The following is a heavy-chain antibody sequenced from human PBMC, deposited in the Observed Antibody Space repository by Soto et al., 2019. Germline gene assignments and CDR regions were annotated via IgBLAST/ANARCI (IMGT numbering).Heavy chain of an antibody. CDR3: ARDGGYDSSGYGRARLDP. D-gene: IGHD3-22*01. V-gene: IGHV4-31*03. CDR2: IYYSGST. CDR1: GGSISSGDYY. J-gene: IGHJ5*02. Sequence: QVQLQESGPGLVRPAQTLSLTCTVSGGSISSGDYYWSWIRQHSGKGLEWIGYIYYSGSTYYNPSLKSRVTISVETSKNQFSLKLSSVTAADTAVYYCARDGGYDSSGYGRARLDPWGQGTLVTVSS.